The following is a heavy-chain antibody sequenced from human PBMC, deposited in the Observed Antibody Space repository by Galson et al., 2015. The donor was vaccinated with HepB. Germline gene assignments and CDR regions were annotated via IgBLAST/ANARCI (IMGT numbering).Heavy chain of an antibody. V-gene: IGHV3-23*01. Sequence: SLRLSCAASGFRFSSYAMSWVRQAPGKGLEWVSGISSGGGSRYYIDSVKGRFTISRDDSKTTLYLQMNSLRAEDTAIYYCAKDSGRWLIALDFWGQGTLVTASS. D-gene: IGHD6-19*01. J-gene: IGHJ4*02. CDR1: GFRFSSYA. CDR2: ISSGGGSR. CDR3: AKDSGRWLIALDF.